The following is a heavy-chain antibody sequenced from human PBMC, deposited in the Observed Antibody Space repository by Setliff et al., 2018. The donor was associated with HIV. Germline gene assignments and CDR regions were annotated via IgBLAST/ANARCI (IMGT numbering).Heavy chain of an antibody. CDR2: IFRAGNA. CDR3: AREQYHFVVDYYYYYGMDV. CDR1: GGSINSGAYL. Sequence: PSETLSLTCTVSGGSINSGAYLWAWIRQPAGKGLEWIGRIFRAGNATYNPSLKSRAILSVDTSQNQFSLQLKHVTAADTAIYYCAREQYHFVVDYYYYYGMDVRGQGNTGTVSS. D-gene: IGHD2-15*01. V-gene: IGHV4-61*02. J-gene: IGHJ6*02.